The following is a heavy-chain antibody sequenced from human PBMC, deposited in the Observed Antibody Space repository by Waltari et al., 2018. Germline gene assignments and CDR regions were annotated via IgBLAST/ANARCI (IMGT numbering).Heavy chain of an antibody. CDR3: ARDLIVGPTGGDYLEY. J-gene: IGHJ4*02. V-gene: IGHV3-74*01. CDR2: INSDGGST. D-gene: IGHD1-26*01. Sequence: EVQLVESGGGLAQPGGSLRLSCAASGFTFSRYWLYWFRQAPGKGLVWVSRINSDGGSTGYADSVKGRFTISRDNAKNTLYLQMNSLRAEDTAVYYCARDLIVGPTGGDYLEYWGQGTLVTVSS. CDR1: GFTFSRYW.